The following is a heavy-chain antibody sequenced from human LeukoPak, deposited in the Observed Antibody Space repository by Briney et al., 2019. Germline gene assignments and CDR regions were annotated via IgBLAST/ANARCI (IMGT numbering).Heavy chain of an antibody. J-gene: IGHJ4*02. CDR3: AAGDNATTRLDF. CDR1: GGSISSYY. CDR2: IYYSGIT. D-gene: IGHD1-1*01. Sequence: PSETLSLTCTVSGGSISSYYWSWIRQPPGKGLEWIGYIYYSGITNYNPSLKSRVTISLDTSKNQFSLKLSSVTAADTAVYYCAAGDNATTRLDFWGQGTLVTVSS. V-gene: IGHV4-59*01.